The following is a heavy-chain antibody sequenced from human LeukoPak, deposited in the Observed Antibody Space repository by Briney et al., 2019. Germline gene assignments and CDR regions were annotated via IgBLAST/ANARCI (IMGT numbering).Heavy chain of an antibody. CDR3: ARNLGYYYGSGSYSPPTLMSYFDY. V-gene: IGHV4-30-4*01. CDR2: IYYSGST. D-gene: IGHD3-10*01. CDR1: GGSISSGDYY. J-gene: IGHJ4*02. Sequence: PSETLSLTCTVSGGSISSGDYYWSWIRQPPGKGLEWIGYIYYSGSTYYNPSLKSRVTISVDTSKNQFSLKLSSVTAEDTAVYYCARNLGYYYGSGSYSPPTLMSYFDYWGQGTLVTVSS.